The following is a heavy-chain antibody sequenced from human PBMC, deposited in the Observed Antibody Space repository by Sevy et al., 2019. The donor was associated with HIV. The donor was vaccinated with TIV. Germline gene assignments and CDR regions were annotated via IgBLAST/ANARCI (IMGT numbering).Heavy chain of an antibody. CDR3: ARGPLQDYYYGMDV. Sequence: ASVKVSCKASGYTFTGYYAHWVRQAPGQGLEWMGWINPNSGDTNYAQKFQGRVTMTRDTSSNTGYMELSRLKSDDTGVYYCARGPLQDYYYGMDVWGQGTTVTVSS. J-gene: IGHJ6*02. CDR2: INPNSGDT. V-gene: IGHV1-2*02. CDR1: GYTFTGYY. D-gene: IGHD4-4*01.